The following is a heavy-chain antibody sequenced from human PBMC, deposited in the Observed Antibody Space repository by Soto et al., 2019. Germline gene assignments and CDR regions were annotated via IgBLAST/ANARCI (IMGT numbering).Heavy chain of an antibody. CDR2: IHAVNGAT. D-gene: IGHD5-18*01. J-gene: IGHJ6*02. Sequence: QVHLVQSGTEVKEPGASVKLSCKASGFSFTNYAIHWVRQAPGQSLEWMGWIHAVNGATQYSQKFQARVTFTRDTSANTAYMDLSRLRSEDRALYFCASSVTDYSYDRLDVWGQGTTVDVSS. CDR1: GFSFTNYA. CDR3: ASSVTDYSYDRLDV. V-gene: IGHV1-3*01.